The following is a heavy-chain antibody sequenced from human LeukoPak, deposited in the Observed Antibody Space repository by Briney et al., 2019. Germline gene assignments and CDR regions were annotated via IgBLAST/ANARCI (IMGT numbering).Heavy chain of an antibody. CDR2: FNRDGTGT. J-gene: IGHJ4*02. D-gene: IGHD6-19*01. Sequence: SSFNRDGTGTSHADSVRGRFTVSRDNAKNTLYLQLNSLRADDTAVYYCARGLSYAVAYGDYWGQGTLVTVSS. CDR3: ARGLSYAVAYGDY. V-gene: IGHV3-74*01.